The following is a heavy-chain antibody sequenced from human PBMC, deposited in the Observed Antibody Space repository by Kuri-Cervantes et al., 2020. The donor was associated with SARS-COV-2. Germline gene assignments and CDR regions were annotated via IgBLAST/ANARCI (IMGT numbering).Heavy chain of an antibody. CDR1: GFTVSSNY. J-gene: IGHJ3*02. Sequence: GGSLRLSCAASGFTVSSNYMFWVRQAPGKGLEWVGRIRSKANSYATAYAASVKGRFTISRDDSKNTAYLQMNSLKTEDTAVYYCAKGGEVAAVGAFDIWGQGTMVTVSS. V-gene: IGHV3-73*01. D-gene: IGHD2-2*01. CDR3: AKGGEVAAVGAFDI. CDR2: IRSKANSYAT.